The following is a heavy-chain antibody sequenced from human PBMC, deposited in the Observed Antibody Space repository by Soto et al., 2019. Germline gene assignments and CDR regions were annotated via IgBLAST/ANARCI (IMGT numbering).Heavy chain of an antibody. D-gene: IGHD4-17*01. CDR1: GGTFSSYA. CDR2: IIPIFGTA. V-gene: IGHV1-69*01. Sequence: QVQLVQSGAEVKKPGSSVKVSCKASGGTFSSYAISWVRQAPGQGLEWMGGIIPIFGTANYAQKFQGRGTITADESTRTAYIELSSLTSEETAGYYCAKEVTTGGEIYFDYWGQGTLVTVSS. CDR3: AKEVTTGGEIYFDY. J-gene: IGHJ4*02.